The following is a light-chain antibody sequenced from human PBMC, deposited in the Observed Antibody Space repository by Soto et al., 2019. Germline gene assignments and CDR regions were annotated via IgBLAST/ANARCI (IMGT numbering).Light chain of an antibody. CDR3: QQYNNWPWT. V-gene: IGKV3-15*01. J-gene: IGKJ1*01. CDR2: GAS. Sequence: EVVMTQSPATLSVYPGERATLSCRASQSVSSNLAWYQQKPGQAPRLLIHGASTRATGFPARFSGSGFGTEFTLTISSLQSEDFAVYYCQQYNNWPWTFGQGTKVDI. CDR1: QSVSSN.